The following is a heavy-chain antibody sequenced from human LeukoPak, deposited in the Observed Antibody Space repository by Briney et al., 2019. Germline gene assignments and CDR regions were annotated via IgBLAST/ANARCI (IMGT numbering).Heavy chain of an antibody. CDR3: ARDRYGGKVDY. D-gene: IGHD4-23*01. CDR1: GGSISSSSYY. J-gene: IGHJ4*02. Sequence: SETLSLTCTVSGGSISSSSYYWGWIRQPPGKGLEWIGYIYYSGSTYYNPSLKSRVTISVDTSKNQFSLKLSSVTAADTAMYYCARDRYGGKVDYWGQGTLVTVSS. CDR2: IYYSGST. V-gene: IGHV4-31*03.